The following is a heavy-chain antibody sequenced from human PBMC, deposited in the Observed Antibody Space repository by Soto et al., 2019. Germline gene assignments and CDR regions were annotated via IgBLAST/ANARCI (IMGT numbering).Heavy chain of an antibody. V-gene: IGHV4-31*03. CDR1: GGSISSGGYY. D-gene: IGHD6-13*01. Sequence: QVQLQESGPGLVKPSQTLSLTCTVSGGSISSGGYYWSWIRQHPGKGLEWIGYIYYSGSTYYNPSLTSRVTIXVXTXKNQFSLKLSSVTAADTAVYYCARSFRVAAAGPFDYWGQGTLVTVSS. CDR3: ARSFRVAAAGPFDY. J-gene: IGHJ4*02. CDR2: IYYSGST.